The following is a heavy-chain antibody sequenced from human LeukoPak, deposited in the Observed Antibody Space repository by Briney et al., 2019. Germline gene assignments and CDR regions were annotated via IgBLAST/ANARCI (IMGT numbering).Heavy chain of an antibody. CDR2: ISYDGSNE. CDR1: GFTFSSYV. J-gene: IGHJ3*02. CDR3: ARGGSYLSAFDI. V-gene: IGHV3-30*14. Sequence: PGRSLRLSCAASGFTFSSYVMHWVRQAPGKGLEWVAIISYDGSNEYYADSVKGRFTISRDNSKNTLYLQMNSLRAEDTAVYYCARGGSYLSAFDIWGQGTMVTVSS. D-gene: IGHD1-26*01.